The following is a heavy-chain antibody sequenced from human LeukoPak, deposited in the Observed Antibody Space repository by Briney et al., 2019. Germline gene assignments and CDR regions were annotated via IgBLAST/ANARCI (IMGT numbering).Heavy chain of an antibody. CDR2: IYTSGST. J-gene: IGHJ6*03. Sequence: SQTLSLTCTVSGGSISSGSYYWSWIRQPAGKGLEWIGRIYTSGSTNYNPSLKSQVTISVYTSKNQFSLKLSSVTAADTAVYYCAREVGYYYYMDVWGKGTTVTVSS. CDR1: GGSISSGSYY. CDR3: AREVGYYYYMDV. V-gene: IGHV4-61*02. D-gene: IGHD1-26*01.